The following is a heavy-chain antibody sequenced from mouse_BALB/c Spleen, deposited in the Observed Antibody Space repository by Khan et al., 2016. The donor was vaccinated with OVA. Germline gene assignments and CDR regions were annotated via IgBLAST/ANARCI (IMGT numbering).Heavy chain of an antibody. CDR1: GFAFSSYD. D-gene: IGHD2-1*01. J-gene: IGHJ2*01. CDR2: ISSGGSYT. Sequence: EVQLVESGGGLVKPGGSLKLSCAASGFAFSSYDMSWVRQTPEKRLEWVATISSGGSYTYYPDSVKGRFTISRDNARNTLYPQMSSLRSEDTALYYCARSHYGNYYFGYWGQGTTLTVS. V-gene: IGHV5-9*02. CDR3: ARSHYGNYYFGY.